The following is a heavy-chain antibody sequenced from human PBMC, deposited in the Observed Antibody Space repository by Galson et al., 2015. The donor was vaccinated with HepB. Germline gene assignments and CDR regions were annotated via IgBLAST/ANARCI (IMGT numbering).Heavy chain of an antibody. CDR3: ARGGGDYYYYMDV. CDR1: GYTFIDYT. J-gene: IGHJ6*03. Sequence: SVKVSCKASGYTFIDYTIHWVRQAPGQRLEWMGWINVGNSNTKYSQKFQGRVTITRDTSASTAYMELSSLRSEDTAVYYCARGGGDYYYYMDVWGKGTTVTVSS. CDR2: INVGNSNT. V-gene: IGHV1-3*01. D-gene: IGHD2-15*01.